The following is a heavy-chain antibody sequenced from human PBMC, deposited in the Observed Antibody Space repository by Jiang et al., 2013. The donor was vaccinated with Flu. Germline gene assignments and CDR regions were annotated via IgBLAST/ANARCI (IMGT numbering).Heavy chain of an antibody. V-gene: IGHV6-1*01. Sequence: SVSSNSAAWNWIRQSPSRGLEWLGRTYYRSKWYNDYAVSVKSRITINPDTSKNQFSLQLNSVTPEDTAVYYCAREEGDRYCSGGSCYEQDRGTQKYFDYWGQGTLVTVSS. CDR1: SVSSNSAA. CDR2: TYYRSKWYN. J-gene: IGHJ4*02. D-gene: IGHD2-15*01. CDR3: AREEGDRYCSGGSCYEQDRGTQKYFDY.